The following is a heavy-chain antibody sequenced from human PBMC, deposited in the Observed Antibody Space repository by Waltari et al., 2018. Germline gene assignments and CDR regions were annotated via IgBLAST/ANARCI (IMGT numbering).Heavy chain of an antibody. CDR3: ARDLIAVGGAYYWFDS. CDR1: GYTFTGYY. CDR2: IRPSGGST. V-gene: IGHV1-2*02. D-gene: IGHD2-21*01. Sequence: QVQLVQSGAEVKKPGVSVKVSCKDSGYTFTGYYMHWVRQAAGQGLEWMGGIRPSGGSTNYADNVKGRFTMTRDNSKSTAYMQMSRLRSDDTAVYYCARDLIAVGGAYYWFDSWGQGTLVTVSS. J-gene: IGHJ5*01.